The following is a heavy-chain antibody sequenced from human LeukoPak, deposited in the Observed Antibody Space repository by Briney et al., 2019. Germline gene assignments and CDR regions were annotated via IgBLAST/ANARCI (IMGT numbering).Heavy chain of an antibody. CDR1: GFTFGDYA. CDR2: IRNKVYGGTA. CDR3: IKSTTASGGYWFDP. D-gene: IGHD2/OR15-2a*01. J-gene: IGHJ5*02. Sequence: PGGSLRLSCTASGFTFGDYAITWVRQAPGKGLEWVCLIRNKVYGGTAEYAASVKGRFTISREDSKSIAYLQMNSLKIEDTGIYYCIKSTTASGGYWFDPWGQGTLVTVSS. V-gene: IGHV3-49*04.